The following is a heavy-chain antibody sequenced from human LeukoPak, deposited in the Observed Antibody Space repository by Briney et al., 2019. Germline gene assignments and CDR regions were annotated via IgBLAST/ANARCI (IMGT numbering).Heavy chain of an antibody. CDR1: GFTLSNYL. CDR3: GRGGNGIDI. CDR2: INSDESNT. J-gene: IGHJ3*02. V-gene: IGHV3-74*01. Sequence: PGGSLRLSCAASGFTLSNYLMHWVRQAPGKGLVWVSRINSDESNTNSYADSVKGRFTISRDNAKNTLYLQMNSLRAEDTAVYFCGRGGNGIDIWGQGTTVIVSS. D-gene: IGHD2-8*01.